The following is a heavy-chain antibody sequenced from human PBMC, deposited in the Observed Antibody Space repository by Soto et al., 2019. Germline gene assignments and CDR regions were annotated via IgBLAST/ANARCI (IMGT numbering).Heavy chain of an antibody. CDR1: GFTFSKYA. D-gene: IGHD3-22*01. V-gene: IGHV3-23*01. J-gene: IGHJ4*02. CDR3: AKDRVPNDSSGY. CDR2: ISYNGGGT. Sequence: SLRLSCAASGFTFSKYAMTWARQAPGKGPEWVSAISYNGGGTYYVDSVKGRFTVSRDNSKNTLYLQMHSLRAEDTAVYYCAKDRVPNDSSGYWGQGTPVTVSS.